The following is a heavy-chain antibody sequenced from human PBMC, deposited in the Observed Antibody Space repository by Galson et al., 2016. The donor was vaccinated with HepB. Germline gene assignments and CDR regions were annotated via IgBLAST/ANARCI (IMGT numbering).Heavy chain of an antibody. CDR1: GFTFSSYA. D-gene: IGHD6-19*01. CDR3: AKRGGSGWGFFDY. CDR2: ISGSGDKT. Sequence: SLRLSCAASGFTFSSYAMSWVRQAPGKGLEWVSAISGSGDKTFYADSVKGRFTISRDNSKNTLSLQMNSLRAEGTAIYYCAKRGGSGWGFFDYWGQGTLATVSS. V-gene: IGHV3-23*01. J-gene: IGHJ4*02.